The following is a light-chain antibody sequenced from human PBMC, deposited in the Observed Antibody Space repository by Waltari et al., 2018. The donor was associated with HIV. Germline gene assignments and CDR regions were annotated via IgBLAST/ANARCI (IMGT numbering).Light chain of an antibody. J-gene: IGKJ1*01. Sequence: EIVVTQTPTTLSVSPGDRATRSCRASQSVSSYLAWYQQKPCQAPRLLIYGASTRATGIPARFSGSGSGTEFTLTISSLQSEDFAVYYCQQYNNWPRTFGQGTKVEIK. CDR1: QSVSSY. CDR3: QQYNNWPRT. V-gene: IGKV3-15*01. CDR2: GAS.